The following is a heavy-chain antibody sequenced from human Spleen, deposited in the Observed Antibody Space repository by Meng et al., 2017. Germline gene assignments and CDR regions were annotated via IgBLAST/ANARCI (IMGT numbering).Heavy chain of an antibody. Sequence: GESLKISCAASGFSFSTYSMNWVRQPPGKGLEWVSSISSSSGYIYYADSVKGRFTISRDNAKNSLYLQMNSLRAEDTAVYYCATTRGGYSFDYWGQGTLVTVSS. CDR2: ISSSSGYI. CDR3: ATTRGGYSFDY. V-gene: IGHV3-21*01. CDR1: GFSFSTYS. D-gene: IGHD3-16*01. J-gene: IGHJ4*02.